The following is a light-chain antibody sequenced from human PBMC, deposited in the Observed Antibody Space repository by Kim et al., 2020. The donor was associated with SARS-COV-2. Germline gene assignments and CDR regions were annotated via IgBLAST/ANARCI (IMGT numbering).Light chain of an antibody. Sequence: GASVKLTGSVGSEHSSYAIAWHQQQPEKGPRYLMNLNSDGSHSKGDGIPGRFSGSSSGAERYLTVSSLQSEDEADYYCQTWGTGIGFGGGTKLTVL. J-gene: IGLJ3*02. CDR1: SEHSSYA. CDR3: QTWGTGIG. V-gene: IGLV4-69*01. CDR2: LNSDGSH.